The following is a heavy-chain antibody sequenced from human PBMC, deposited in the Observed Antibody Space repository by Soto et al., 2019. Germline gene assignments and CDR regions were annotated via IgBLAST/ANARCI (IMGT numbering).Heavy chain of an antibody. D-gene: IGHD3-16*01. CDR1: GHSMRSHY. CDR2: VFYGGT. CDR3: ASYRGALYFES. Sequence: SSATLSLASSFSGHSMRSHYWSLIRQSPDKGLEWLGYVFYGGTDYNPSLGGRVSMSVETSKSQFSLKLTSVTVADTAVYYCASYRGALYFESWGPGILVTVSS. J-gene: IGHJ4*02. V-gene: IGHV4-59*11.